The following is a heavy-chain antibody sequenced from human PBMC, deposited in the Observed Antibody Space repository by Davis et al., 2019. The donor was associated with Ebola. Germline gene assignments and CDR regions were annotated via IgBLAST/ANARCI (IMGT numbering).Heavy chain of an antibody. CDR2: MNPNSGNT. CDR3: ARDRGRWLQPEYYFDY. V-gene: IGHV1-8*01. CDR1: GYTFTSYD. D-gene: IGHD5-24*01. J-gene: IGHJ4*02. Sequence: AASVKVSCKASGYTFTSYDINWVRQATGQGLEWMGWMNPNSGNTGYAQKFQGRVTMTRDTSTSTVYMELSSLRSEDTAVYYCARDRGRWLQPEYYFDYWGQGTLVTASS.